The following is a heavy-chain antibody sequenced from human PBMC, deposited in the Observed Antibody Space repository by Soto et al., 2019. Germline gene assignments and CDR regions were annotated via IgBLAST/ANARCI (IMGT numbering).Heavy chain of an antibody. CDR2: IYPGDSDT. CDR1: GYSFTSQW. J-gene: IGHJ5*02. V-gene: IGHV5-51*01. CDR3: ARLQSNWFDP. Sequence: GESLKISCKGSGYSFTSQWVGWVRQMPGKGLEWMGIIYPGDSDTRYSPSFQGQVTISADKSISAAYLQWSSLKASDTAMYYCARLQSNWFDPWGQGTLVTVSS.